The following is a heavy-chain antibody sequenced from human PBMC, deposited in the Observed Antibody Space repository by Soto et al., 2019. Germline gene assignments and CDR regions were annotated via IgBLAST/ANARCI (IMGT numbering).Heavy chain of an antibody. CDR3: DRLVVVSRVANV. Sequence: SETLSLTCTVSCGAINTNNYYCGWVRQAPGKGLEWIGSVFYDGTTYYSPSLKSRVTISLATSRTQFSLKLNSVTAADTAVYYCDRLVVVSRVANVCGQGNLVTVSS. D-gene: IGHD2-21*01. J-gene: IGHJ4*02. CDR2: VFYDGTT. V-gene: IGHV4-39*01. CDR1: CGAINTNNYY.